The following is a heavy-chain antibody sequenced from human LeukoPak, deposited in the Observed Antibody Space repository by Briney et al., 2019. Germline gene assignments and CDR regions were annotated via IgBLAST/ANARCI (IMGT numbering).Heavy chain of an antibody. CDR3: ARAGARSRHWFDP. J-gene: IGHJ5*02. V-gene: IGHV4-38-2*02. CDR2: IYHTGST. D-gene: IGHD6-6*01. Sequence: SEALSLTCSVSGYSISNGFFWGWIRQSPGKGLEWIGSIYHTGSTYYNPSLKSRVTISVDKSKSQFSLKLTSVTAADTAVYYCARAGARSRHWFDPWGQGTLVTVSS. CDR1: GYSISNGFF.